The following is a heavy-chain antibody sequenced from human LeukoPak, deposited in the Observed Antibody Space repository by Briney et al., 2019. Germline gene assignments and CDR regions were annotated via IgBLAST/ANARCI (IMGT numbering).Heavy chain of an antibody. J-gene: IGHJ4*02. V-gene: IGHV3-23*01. CDR1: GFTFSSYA. Sequence: AAGSLRLSCAASGFTFSSYAMDWVRQAPGKGLEWVSAISGGGGSTYYADSVKGRFTISRDTSKNTLYLQMDSLRAEDTAVYYCAKAAFSATTVNFDYWGQGTLVNVSS. CDR3: AKAAFSATTVNFDY. CDR2: ISGGGGST. D-gene: IGHD4-17*01.